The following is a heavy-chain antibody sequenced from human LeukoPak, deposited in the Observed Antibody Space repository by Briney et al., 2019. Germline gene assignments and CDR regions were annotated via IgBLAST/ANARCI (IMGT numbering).Heavy chain of an antibody. V-gene: IGHV4-38-2*02. Sequence: SETLSLTCTVSGYSISSGYYWGWIRQPPGKGLEWIGSIYHSGSTYYNPSLKSRVTISVDTSKNQFSLKLSSVTAADTAVYYCARGLRYFDWSEYNWFDPWGQGTLVTVSS. CDR2: IYHSGST. D-gene: IGHD3-9*01. CDR1: GYSISSGYY. J-gene: IGHJ5*02. CDR3: ARGLRYFDWSEYNWFDP.